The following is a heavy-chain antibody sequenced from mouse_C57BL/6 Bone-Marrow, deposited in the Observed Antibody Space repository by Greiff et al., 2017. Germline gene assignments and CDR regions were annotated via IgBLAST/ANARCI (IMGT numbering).Heavy chain of an antibody. CDR2: INPYNGGT. D-gene: IGHD2-5*01. CDR1: GYTFTDYY. CDR3: ASYSNSWYFDV. Sequence: VQLQQSGPVLVKPGASVKMSCKASGYTFTDYYMNWVKQSHGKSLEWIGVINPYNGGTSYNQKFKGKATLTDDKSSSTAYMELNSLTSEDSAVYYCASYSNSWYFDVWGTGTTVTVSS. J-gene: IGHJ1*03. V-gene: IGHV1-19*01.